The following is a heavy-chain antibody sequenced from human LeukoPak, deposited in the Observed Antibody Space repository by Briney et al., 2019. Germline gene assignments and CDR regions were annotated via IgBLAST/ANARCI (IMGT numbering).Heavy chain of an antibody. D-gene: IGHD4-11*01. CDR1: GGSINNYY. J-gene: IGHJ4*02. Sequence: SETLSLTCTVSGGSINNYYWSWIRQPAGKGLEWIGRIYTSGSTNYNPSLKSRVTMSVDTSKNQFSLKLSSVTAADTAVYYCARDLYSNSADYWGQGTLVTVSS. CDR2: IYTSGST. CDR3: ARDLYSNSADY. V-gene: IGHV4-4*07.